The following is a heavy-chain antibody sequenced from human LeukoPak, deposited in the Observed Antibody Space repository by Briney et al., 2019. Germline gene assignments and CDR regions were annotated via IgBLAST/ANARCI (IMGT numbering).Heavy chain of an antibody. CDR2: INGGGGIT. CDR1: GYSFDSYA. D-gene: IGHD6-13*01. V-gene: IGHV3-23*01. Sequence: GESLKLSCAGSGYSFDSYAMTWVRQAPGKGLEWVSSINGGGGITYYAESVKGRFTVSRDNSKNTLFLQMNSLRAEDTAVFYCAKRYGDSTGWFFDFWGQGSLVTVSS. J-gene: IGHJ4*02. CDR3: AKRYGDSTGWFFDF.